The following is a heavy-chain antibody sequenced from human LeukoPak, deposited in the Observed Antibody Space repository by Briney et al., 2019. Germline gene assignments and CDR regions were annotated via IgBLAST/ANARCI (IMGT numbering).Heavy chain of an antibody. V-gene: IGHV5-51*01. Sequence: GAPLEISFKGSGSRFTNHWIGWGRQIPGKGLGWRGIIYPGDSDTRYSPSFQGQVTISADRSITTAYLQWSSLEASDTAMYYCARGIAEAGVTKFDYWGRGTLGTVSS. CDR1: GSRFTNHW. CDR3: ARGIAEAGVTKFDY. CDR2: IYPGDSDT. D-gene: IGHD6-13*01. J-gene: IGHJ4*02.